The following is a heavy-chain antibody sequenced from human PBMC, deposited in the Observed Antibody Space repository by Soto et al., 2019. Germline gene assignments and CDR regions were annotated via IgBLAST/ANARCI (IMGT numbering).Heavy chain of an antibody. D-gene: IGHD4-17*01. Sequence: PSETLSLTCTVSGGSVSSYYWSWIRQPPGKGLEWIGYIYYSGSTNYNPSLKSRVTISVDTSKNQFSLKLSSVTAADTAVYYCASIYGDYVRNPIDYWGQGTLVTVSS. J-gene: IGHJ4*02. CDR1: GGSVSSYY. CDR2: IYYSGST. CDR3: ASIYGDYVRNPIDY. V-gene: IGHV4-59*08.